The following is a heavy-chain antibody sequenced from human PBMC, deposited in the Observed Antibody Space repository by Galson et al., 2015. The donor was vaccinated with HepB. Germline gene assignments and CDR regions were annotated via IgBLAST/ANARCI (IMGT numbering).Heavy chain of an antibody. Sequence: SLRLSCAASGFTLLANGMHWVRQAPGKGLEWVAFIQHDGSNTYYEDSVKGRFTISRDPSRNTLFLQMDSLKAEDTAIYYCARDFPYFDYWGQGTLVTVSS. V-gene: IGHV3-30*02. CDR3: ARDFPYFDY. CDR1: GFTLLANG. J-gene: IGHJ4*02. CDR2: IQHDGSNT.